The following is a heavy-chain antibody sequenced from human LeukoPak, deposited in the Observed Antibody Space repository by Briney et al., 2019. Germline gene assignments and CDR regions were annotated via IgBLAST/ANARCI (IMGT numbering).Heavy chain of an antibody. V-gene: IGHV1-46*01. D-gene: IGHD3-10*01. Sequence: ASVKVSCKASGYTFTSYYMHWVRQAPGQGLEWMGIINPSGGSTSYAQKFQGRVTMTTDTSTTTAYMELRSLRFDDTAVYYCARYNSLLRGVTTSDYWGQGTLVTVSS. CDR2: INPSGGST. CDR3: ARYNSLLRGVTTSDY. CDR1: GYTFTSYY. J-gene: IGHJ4*02.